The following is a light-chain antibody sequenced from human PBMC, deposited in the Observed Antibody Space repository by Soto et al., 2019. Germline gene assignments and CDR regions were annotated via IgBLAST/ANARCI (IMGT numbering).Light chain of an antibody. CDR3: QSYDSTLSGYV. CDR1: SSNIGAGYD. J-gene: IGLJ1*01. Sequence: QSVLTQPPSVSGAPGQRVTISCTGSSSNIGAGYDVHWYQQLPGTALKLLIYANNNRPSGVPDRFAGSKSGTSVSLAITGLQSDDEADYYCQSYDSTLSGYVFGTGTKLTVL. V-gene: IGLV1-40*01. CDR2: ANN.